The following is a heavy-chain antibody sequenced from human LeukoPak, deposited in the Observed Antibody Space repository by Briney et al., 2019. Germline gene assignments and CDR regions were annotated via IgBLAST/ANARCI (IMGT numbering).Heavy chain of an antibody. CDR2: INPNSGGT. D-gene: IGHD4-17*01. J-gene: IGHJ4*02. CDR1: GYTFTGYY. CDR3: ARVWAPMATVTNGFDY. V-gene: IGHV1-2*02. Sequence: ASVKVSCKASGYTFTGYYMHWVRQAPGQGLEWMGWINPNSGGTNYAQKFQGRVTMTRDTSISTAYMELSRLRSDDTAVYYCARVWAPMATVTNGFDYWGQGTLVTVSS.